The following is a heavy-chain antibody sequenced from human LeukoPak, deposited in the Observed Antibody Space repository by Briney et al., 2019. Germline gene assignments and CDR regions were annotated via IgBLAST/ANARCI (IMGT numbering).Heavy chain of an antibody. CDR3: ARVNDSSVYPYFYYYGMAV. Sequence: GASVKVSCKASGYTFTGYYMHWVRQAPGQGLEWMGWINPNSGGTNYAQKFQGRVTMTRDTSISTAYMELSRLRSDDTAVYHCARVNDSSVYPYFYYYGMAVWGQGTTVTVPS. D-gene: IGHD3-22*01. CDR2: INPNSGGT. CDR1: GYTFTGYY. V-gene: IGHV1-2*02. J-gene: IGHJ6*02.